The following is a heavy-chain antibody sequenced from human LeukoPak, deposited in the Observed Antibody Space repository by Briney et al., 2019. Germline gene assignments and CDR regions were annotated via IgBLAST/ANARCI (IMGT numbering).Heavy chain of an antibody. V-gene: IGHV5-10-1*04. J-gene: IGHJ3*01. CDR2: IDPSDSYT. Sequence: GESLKISCKGSGYSFSSYWINWVRQMPGKGLEWMGRIDPSDSYTNYNPSFQGQVTISADKSISTASLQWSSLQASDTAMYYCARRDYFDSSGSATTFDLWGQGTMVTVSS. CDR1: GYSFSSYW. CDR3: ARRDYFDSSGSATTFDL. D-gene: IGHD3-22*01.